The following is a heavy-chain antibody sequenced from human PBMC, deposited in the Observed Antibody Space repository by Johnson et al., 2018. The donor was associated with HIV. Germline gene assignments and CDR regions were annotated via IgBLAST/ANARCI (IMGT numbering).Heavy chain of an antibody. V-gene: IGHV3-7*01. CDR1: GFTFSSYW. D-gene: IGHD3-22*01. J-gene: IGHJ3*02. Sequence: VQLVESGGGVVQPGGSLRLSCAASGFTFSSYWMSWVRQAPGKGLEWVANIKQDGSEKYYVDSVKGRFPISRDNAKNSLYLQMNSLRAEDMAVYYCARDGYYDRSGYWGLDAFHIWGQGTMVTVSS. CDR3: ARDGYYDRSGYWGLDAFHI. CDR2: IKQDGSEK.